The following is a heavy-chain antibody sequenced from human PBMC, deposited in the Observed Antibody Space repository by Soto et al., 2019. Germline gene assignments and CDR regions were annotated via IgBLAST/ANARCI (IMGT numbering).Heavy chain of an antibody. J-gene: IGHJ6*02. V-gene: IGHV1-18*01. CDR2: ISAYNGNT. CDR3: ARLADIPGVTIFGVVIIGPDYGMDV. D-gene: IGHD3-3*01. Sequence: EASVKVSCKASGYTFTSYGISWVRQAPGQVLEWMGWISAYNGNTNYAQKLQGRVTMTTDTSTSTAYMELRSLRSDDTAVYYCARLADIPGVTIFGVVIIGPDYGMDVWGQGTTVTVSS. CDR1: GYTFTSYG.